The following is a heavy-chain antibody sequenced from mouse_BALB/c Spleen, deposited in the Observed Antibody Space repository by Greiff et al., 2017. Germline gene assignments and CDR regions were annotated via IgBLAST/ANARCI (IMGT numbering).Heavy chain of an antibody. CDR2: INPSSGYT. D-gene: IGHD1-1*01. Sequence: VQLQQSGAELARPGASVKMSCKASGYTFTSYTMHWVKQRPRQGLEWIGYINPSSGYTNYNQKFKDKATLTADKSSSTAYMQLSSLTSEDSAVYYCARGLNYYGSSSHYFDYWGQGTTLTVSS. CDR3: ARGLNYYGSSSHYFDY. V-gene: IGHV1-4*01. J-gene: IGHJ2*01. CDR1: GYTFTSYT.